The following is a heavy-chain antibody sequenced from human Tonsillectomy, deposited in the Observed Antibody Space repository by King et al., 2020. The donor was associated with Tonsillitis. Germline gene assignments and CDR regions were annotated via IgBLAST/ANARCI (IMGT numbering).Heavy chain of an antibody. Sequence: VQLVESGAEVKQPGESLKISCKGSGNSFTSYWVAWVRQMPGKGLEWMGIIYPGDSDTTYSPSFQGQVTISADKSITTAYLQWSSLKASDTAMYYCARLAYFYDSGSYPYDAFDIWGQGTMVTVSS. D-gene: IGHD3-10*01. CDR1: GNSFTSYW. V-gene: IGHV5-51*01. CDR3: ARLAYFYDSGSYPYDAFDI. CDR2: IYPGDSDT. J-gene: IGHJ3*02.